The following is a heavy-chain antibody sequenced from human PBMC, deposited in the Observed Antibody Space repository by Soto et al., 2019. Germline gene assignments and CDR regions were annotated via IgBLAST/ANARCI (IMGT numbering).Heavy chain of an antibody. V-gene: IGHV3-30*03. CDR3: TGEVASGY. J-gene: IGHJ4*02. CDR2: ISRDGSTK. CDR1: GFTLSSKG. D-gene: IGHD2-8*02. Sequence: QVQLVESGGGVVQPGRSLRLSCAASGFTLSSKGMHWVRQAPGKGLEWVAVISRDGSTKYYADSVKGRFTISRDNSKNTLYLAMNSLRADDTAVYYCTGEVASGYWGQGTLVTVSS.